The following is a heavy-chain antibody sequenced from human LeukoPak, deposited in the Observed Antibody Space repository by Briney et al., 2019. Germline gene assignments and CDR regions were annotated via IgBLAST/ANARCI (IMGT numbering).Heavy chain of an antibody. V-gene: IGHV4-61*02. CDR2: IYTSGST. J-gene: IGHJ5*02. CDR1: GGSISSGSYY. D-gene: IGHD2-2*01. CDR3: ARERLTVGYCSSTSCYPPYNWFDP. Sequence: PSETLSLTCTVSGGSISSGSYYWSWIRQPAGKGLEWIGRIYTSGSTNYNPSLKSRVTISVDTSKNQFSLKLSSVTAADTAVYCCARERLTVGYCSSTSCYPPYNWFDPWGQGTLVIVPS.